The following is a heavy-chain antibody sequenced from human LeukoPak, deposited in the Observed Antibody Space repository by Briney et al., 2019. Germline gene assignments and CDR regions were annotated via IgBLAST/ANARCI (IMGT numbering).Heavy chain of an antibody. CDR1: GGSFSGYY. CDR2: INHSGST. CDR3: ARAGITIFGVVDY. Sequence: SETLSLTCAVYGGSFSGYYWSWIRQPPGKGLEWIGEINHSGSTNYNPSLKSRVTISVDASKNQFSLKLSSVTAADTAVYYCARAGITIFGVVDYWGQGTLVSVSS. V-gene: IGHV4-34*01. J-gene: IGHJ4*02. D-gene: IGHD3-3*01.